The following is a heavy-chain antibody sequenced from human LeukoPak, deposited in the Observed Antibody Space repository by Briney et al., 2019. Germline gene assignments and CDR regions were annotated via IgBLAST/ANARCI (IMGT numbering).Heavy chain of an antibody. Sequence: GGSLRLSCAASGFTFSSYGMHWVRQAPGKGLEWVAFIRYDGSNKYYADSVKGRFTISRDNSKNTLYLQMNSLRAEDTAVYYCAKDWPFCSSTSCYTGFDYWGQGTLVTVSS. J-gene: IGHJ4*02. CDR3: AKDWPFCSSTSCYTGFDY. V-gene: IGHV3-30*02. D-gene: IGHD2-2*02. CDR1: GFTFSSYG. CDR2: IRYDGSNK.